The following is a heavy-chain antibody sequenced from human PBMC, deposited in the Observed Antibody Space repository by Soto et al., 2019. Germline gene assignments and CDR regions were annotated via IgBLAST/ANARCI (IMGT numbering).Heavy chain of an antibody. CDR1: GFTFRIYS. D-gene: IGHD3-16*01. CDR2: MWYDGTNK. CDR3: ARDATFGTKGGSFDI. J-gene: IGHJ3*02. Sequence: QVQLVESGGGVVQPGRSLRLPCAASGFTFRIYSMHWVRQSPGKGLEWVAVMWYDGTNKYYGESVKGRFTISRDNSENTLYLQMNSLRVEDTAVYYCARDATFGTKGGSFDIWGHGTLVTVSS. V-gene: IGHV3-33*01.